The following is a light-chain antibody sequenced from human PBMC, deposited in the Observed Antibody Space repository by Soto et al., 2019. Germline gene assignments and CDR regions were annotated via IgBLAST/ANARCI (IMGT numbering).Light chain of an antibody. CDR2: SAS. J-gene: IGKJ2*01. V-gene: IGKV1-12*01. CDR3: QQGKSFSMYT. CDR1: QGIGSW. Sequence: DIQMTQSPSSVSASVGDRVTISCRASQGIGSWLAWYQQKSGKTPKLLIYSASSLQSGGPSRFRGSRSGTDFTLTISSLQPEDFAIYYCQQGKSFSMYTFGKGTKVEIK.